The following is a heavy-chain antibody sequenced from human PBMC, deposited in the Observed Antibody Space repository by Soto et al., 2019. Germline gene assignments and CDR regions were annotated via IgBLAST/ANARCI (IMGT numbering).Heavy chain of an antibody. J-gene: IGHJ6*02. Sequence: SLRLSCAASGFTFSGYAMHWVRQAPGKGLEWVALISYDGSNKYQADSVKGRFTISRDNSKNTLYLQMNSLRADDTAVYYCARYASATRYSTNPMDVWGQATTVTGSS. CDR1: GFTFSGYA. V-gene: IGHV3-30-3*01. CDR3: ARYASATRYSTNPMDV. D-gene: IGHD2-15*01. CDR2: ISYDGSNK.